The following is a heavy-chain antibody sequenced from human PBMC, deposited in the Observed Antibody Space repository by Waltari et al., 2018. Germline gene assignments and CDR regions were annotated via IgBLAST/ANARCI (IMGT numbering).Heavy chain of an antibody. CDR1: GGSFSGYY. Sequence: QVQLQQWGAGLLKPSETLSLTCAVYGGSFSGYYWSWIRQPPGKGLEWIGEINHSGSTNYNPSLKSRVTISVDTSKNQFSLKLSSVTAADTAVYYCARRVRGYYYDSSGYFRPHPTGFDYWGQGTLVTVSS. V-gene: IGHV4-34*01. CDR2: INHSGST. J-gene: IGHJ4*02. D-gene: IGHD3-22*01. CDR3: ARRVRGYYYDSSGYFRPHPTGFDY.